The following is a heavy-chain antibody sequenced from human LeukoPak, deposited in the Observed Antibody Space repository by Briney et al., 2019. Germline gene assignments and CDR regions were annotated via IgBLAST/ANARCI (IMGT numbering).Heavy chain of an antibody. J-gene: IGHJ4*02. V-gene: IGHV4-39*07. Sequence: SETLSLTCTVSGGSISTSNYYWGWIRQPPGKGLEWIGNIFYSGSTYYGPSLKSRVTISVDTSKNQFSLKLSSVTAADTAVYYCARGFRRSGSYRGWGRGTLVTVSS. CDR1: GGSISTSNYY. D-gene: IGHD1-26*01. CDR2: IFYSGST. CDR3: ARGFRRSGSYRG.